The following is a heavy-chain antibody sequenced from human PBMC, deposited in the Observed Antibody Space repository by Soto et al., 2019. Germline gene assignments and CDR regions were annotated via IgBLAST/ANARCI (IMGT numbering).Heavy chain of an antibody. V-gene: IGHV1-18*01. D-gene: IGHD6-13*01. Sequence: ASVKVSCKASGYNFINYGISWVRQAPGQGLEWMGWISVYKGNTNYAQKLQGRVSMTTDTSTSTAYLQWSSLKASDTAMYYCVVQQKLPWVNYWGQGTLVTVSS. J-gene: IGHJ4*02. CDR2: ISVYKGNT. CDR3: VVQQKLPWVNY. CDR1: GYNFINYG.